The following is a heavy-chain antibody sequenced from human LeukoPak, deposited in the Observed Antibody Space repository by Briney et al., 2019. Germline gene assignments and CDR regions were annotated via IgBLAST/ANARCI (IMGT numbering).Heavy chain of an antibody. CDR2: IYYSGST. J-gene: IGHJ5*02. CDR1: GGSISSYY. D-gene: IGHD3-10*01. Sequence: SETLSLTCTVSGGSISSYYWSWIRQPPGKGLEWIGYIYYSGSTNYNPSLKSRVSMSIDTSKNQFSLKLMSVTAADTAVYYCARDSGTTGEVKFDPWGQGTLVTVSS. CDR3: ARDSGTTGEVKFDP. V-gene: IGHV4-59*12.